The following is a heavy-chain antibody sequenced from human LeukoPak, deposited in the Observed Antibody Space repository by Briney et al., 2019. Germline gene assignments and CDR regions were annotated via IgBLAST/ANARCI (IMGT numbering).Heavy chain of an antibody. Sequence: GASVKVSCKASGYTFTGYYMHWVRQAPGQGLEWMGWINPNSGGTNYAQKFQGWVTMTRDTSISTAYMELRRLRSDDTAVYYCARARRYCSGGSCYPEYFQHWGQGTLVTVSS. CDR2: INPNSGGT. J-gene: IGHJ1*01. V-gene: IGHV1-2*04. CDR3: ARARRYCSGGSCYPEYFQH. CDR1: GYTFTGYY. D-gene: IGHD2-15*01.